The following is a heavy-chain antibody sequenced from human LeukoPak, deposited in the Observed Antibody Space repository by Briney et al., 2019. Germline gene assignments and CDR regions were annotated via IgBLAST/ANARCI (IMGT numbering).Heavy chain of an antibody. V-gene: IGHV3-23*01. D-gene: IGHD1-26*01. CDR2: ISGGGGNA. J-gene: IGHJ4*02. CDR3: AKGGKWDVTPFDY. Sequence: GGSLRLSCAASGFTFTSYSMNWVRQAPGKGLEWVSTISGGGGNAYYADSVKGRFTISRDNSKNTLYLQVNSLRAEDTAVYYCAKGGKWDVTPFDYWGQGALVTVSS. CDR1: GFTFTSYS.